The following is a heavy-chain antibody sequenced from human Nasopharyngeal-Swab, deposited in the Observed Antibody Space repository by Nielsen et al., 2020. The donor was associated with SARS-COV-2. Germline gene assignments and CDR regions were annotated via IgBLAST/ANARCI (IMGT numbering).Heavy chain of an antibody. CDR2: ISAYNGNT. J-gene: IGHJ6*03. V-gene: IGHV1-18*01. CDR1: GYTFTSYG. CDR3: ARAKGRGYSYSWDYYYYTDV. Sequence: ASVKVSCKASGYTFTSYGISWVRQAPGQGLEWMGWISAYNGNTNYAQKLQGRVTMTTDTSTSTAYMELRSLRSDDTAVYYCARAKGRGYSYSWDYYYYTDVWGKGTTVTVSS. D-gene: IGHD5-18*01.